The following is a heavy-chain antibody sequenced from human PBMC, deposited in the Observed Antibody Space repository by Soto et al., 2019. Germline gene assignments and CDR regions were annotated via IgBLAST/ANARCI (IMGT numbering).Heavy chain of an antibody. J-gene: IGHJ5*02. CDR1: GFTFSSYA. D-gene: IGHD1-26*01. CDR3: ARASGSYLLGWFDP. V-gene: IGHV3-30-3*01. CDR2: ISYDGSNK. Sequence: GGSLRLSCAASGFTFSSYAMHWVRQAPGKGLEWVAVISYDGSNKYYADSVKGRFTISRDNSKNTLYLQMNSLRAEDTAVYYCARASGSYLLGWFDPWGQGTLVTVSS.